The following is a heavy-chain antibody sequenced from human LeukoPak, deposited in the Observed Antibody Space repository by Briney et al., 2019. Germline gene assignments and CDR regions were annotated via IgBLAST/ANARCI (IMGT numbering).Heavy chain of an antibody. CDR3: ARTVEWFGELRGFYFDY. J-gene: IGHJ4*02. Sequence: PSETLSLTCTVSGGSVSSGSYYWSWIRQPPGKGLEWIGYIYYSGSTNYNPSLKGRVTISVDTSKNQFSLKLSSVTAADTAVYYCARTVEWFGELRGFYFDYWGQGTLVTVSS. D-gene: IGHD3-10*01. CDR2: IYYSGST. CDR1: GGSVSSGSYY. V-gene: IGHV4-61*01.